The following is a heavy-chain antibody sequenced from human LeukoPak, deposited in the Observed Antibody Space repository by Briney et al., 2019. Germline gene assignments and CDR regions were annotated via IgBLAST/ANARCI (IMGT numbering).Heavy chain of an antibody. V-gene: IGHV3-30*03. J-gene: IGHJ4*02. CDR3: ARDTPTGSGYYFPSVVDY. Sequence: PGGSLRLSCAASGFTFSSYGMHWVRQAPGKGLEWVAVISYDGSNKYYADSVKGRFTISRDNAKNSLYLQMNSLRAEDTAVYYCARDTPTGSGYYFPSVVDYWGQGTLVTVSS. CDR1: GFTFSSYG. CDR2: ISYDGSNK. D-gene: IGHD3-22*01.